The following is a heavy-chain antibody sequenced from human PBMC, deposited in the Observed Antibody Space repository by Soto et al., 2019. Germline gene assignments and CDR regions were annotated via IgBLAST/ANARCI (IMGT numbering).Heavy chain of an antibody. J-gene: IGHJ5*02. CDR1: GGSINDYY. CDR2: IYYTGST. Sequence: QVQLQESGPGLVKPSETLSLTCTVSGGSINDYYWSWIRQPPGKGLEWVGYIYYTGSTNYNPSLKSRATISRDTSHNQFSLKLSTVTATDTAVYYCSRHLSRFDPWGQGTLVTVSS. CDR3: SRHLSRFDP. V-gene: IGHV4-59*08.